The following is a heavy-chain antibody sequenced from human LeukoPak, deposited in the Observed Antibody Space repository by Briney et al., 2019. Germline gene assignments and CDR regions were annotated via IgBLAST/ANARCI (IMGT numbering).Heavy chain of an antibody. CDR2: ISYDGSNK. Sequence: PGGSLRLSCTASGFTFSSYGMHWVRQAPGKGLEWVAVISYDGSNKYYADSVKGRFTISRDNSKNTLYLQMNSLRAEDTAVYYCAKVPPTYTAVAGTPNDAFDIWGQGTMVTVSS. CDR1: GFTFSSYG. J-gene: IGHJ3*02. D-gene: IGHD6-19*01. CDR3: AKVPPTYTAVAGTPNDAFDI. V-gene: IGHV3-30*18.